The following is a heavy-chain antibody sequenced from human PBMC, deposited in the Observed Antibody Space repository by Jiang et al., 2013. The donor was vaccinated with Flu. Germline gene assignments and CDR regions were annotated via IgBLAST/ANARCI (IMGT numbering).Heavy chain of an antibody. V-gene: IGHV3-23*01. CDR1: GFSFSTYA. CDR2: ISASGGST. CDR3: AKGGSDYDGRGYSFDY. D-gene: IGHD3-22*01. J-gene: IGHJ4*02. Sequence: QLLESGGGLVQPGGSLRLSCAASGFSFSTYAMSWVRQAPGKGLEWVSAISASGGSTYYADSVKGRFTISRDNSENTLHLQMSSLRAEDTAVYYCAKGGSDYDGRGYSFDYWGQGTLVTVSS.